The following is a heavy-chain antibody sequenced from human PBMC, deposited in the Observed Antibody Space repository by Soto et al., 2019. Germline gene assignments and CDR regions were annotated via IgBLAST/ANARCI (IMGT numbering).Heavy chain of an antibody. CDR1: GDSVASNSAA. CDR2: TYYRSRWYN. J-gene: IGHJ6*03. V-gene: IGHV6-1*01. CDR3: AGTTSHQWYYLAV. Sequence: PSQTLSLTGAISGDSVASNSAAWNWIRLSPSRGLEWLARTYYRSRWYNDYAVSVRSRITVNPDTSKNQFSLQLTSVTPEDTAVYYCAGTTSHQWYYLAVSGKGTTVPVSS. D-gene: IGHD1-7*01.